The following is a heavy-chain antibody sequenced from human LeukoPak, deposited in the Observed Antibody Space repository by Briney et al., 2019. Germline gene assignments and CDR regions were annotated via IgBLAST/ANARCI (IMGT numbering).Heavy chain of an antibody. Sequence: PSETLSLTCTVSGGSISSYYWSWIRQPAGKGLEWIGRIYTSGSTNYNPSLKSRVTMSVDTSKNQFSLKLSSVTAADTAVYYCARVTYDYVWGSYAFDIWAKGQWSPSLQ. CDR1: GGSISSYY. J-gene: IGHJ3*02. V-gene: IGHV4-4*07. D-gene: IGHD3-16*01. CDR3: ARVTYDYVWGSYAFDI. CDR2: IYTSGST.